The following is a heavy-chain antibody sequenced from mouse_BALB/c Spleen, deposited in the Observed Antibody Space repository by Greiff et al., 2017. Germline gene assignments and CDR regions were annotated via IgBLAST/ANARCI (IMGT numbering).Heavy chain of an antibody. V-gene: IGHV1-54*01. D-gene: IGHD4-1*02. Sequence: QVQLKQSGAELVRPGTSVKVSCKASGYAFTNYLIEWVKQRPGQGLEWIGVINPGSGGTNYNEKFKGKATLTADKSSSTAYMQLSSLTSDDSAVYFCARSTGTGPDYWGQGTTLTVSS. CDR2: INPGSGGT. CDR3: ARSTGTGPDY. J-gene: IGHJ2*01. CDR1: GYAFTNYL.